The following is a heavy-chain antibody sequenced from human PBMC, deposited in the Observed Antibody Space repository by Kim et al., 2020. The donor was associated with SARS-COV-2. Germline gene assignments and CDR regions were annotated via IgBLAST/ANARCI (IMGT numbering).Heavy chain of an antibody. D-gene: IGHD6-6*01. Sequence: IYYAGSVKGRFTISRDNAKNSLYLQMNSLRAEDTAVYYCARGARAPFDYWGQGTLVTVSS. V-gene: IGHV3-11*01. J-gene: IGHJ4*02. CDR2: I. CDR3: ARGARAPFDY.